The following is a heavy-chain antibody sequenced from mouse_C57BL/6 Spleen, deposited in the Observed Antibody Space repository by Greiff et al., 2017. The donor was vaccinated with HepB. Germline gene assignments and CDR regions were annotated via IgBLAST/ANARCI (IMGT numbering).Heavy chain of an antibody. Sequence: EVQRVESGGGLVQPGGSMKLSCVASGFTFSNYWMNWVRQSPEKGLEWVAQIRLKSDNYATHYAESVKGRFTISRDDSKSSVYLQMNNLRAEDTGIYYCTADDYDGAYWGQGTLVTVSA. V-gene: IGHV6-3*01. D-gene: IGHD2-4*01. CDR2: IRLKSDNYAT. J-gene: IGHJ3*01. CDR3: TADDYDGAY. CDR1: GFTFSNYW.